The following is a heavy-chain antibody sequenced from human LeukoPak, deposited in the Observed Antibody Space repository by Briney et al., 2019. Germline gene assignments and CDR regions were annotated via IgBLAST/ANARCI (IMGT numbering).Heavy chain of an antibody. Sequence: ASVKVSCKASGYTFTSYAMNWVRQAPGQGLEWMGWINTNTGNPTYAQGFTGRFVFSLDTSVSTAYLQISSLKAEDTAVYYCARKPDSQWGRYNWFDPWGQGTLVTVSS. D-gene: IGHD7-27*01. V-gene: IGHV7-4-1*02. CDR1: GYTFTSYA. CDR2: INTNTGNP. J-gene: IGHJ5*02. CDR3: ARKPDSQWGRYNWFDP.